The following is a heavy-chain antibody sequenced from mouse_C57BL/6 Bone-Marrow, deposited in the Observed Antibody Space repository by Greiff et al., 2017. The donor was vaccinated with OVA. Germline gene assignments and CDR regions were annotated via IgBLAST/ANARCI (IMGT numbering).Heavy chain of an antibody. CDR2: IDPENGDT. CDR1: GFNIKDDY. CDR3: TTPIGGFAY. V-gene: IGHV14-4*01. J-gene: IGHJ3*01. D-gene: IGHD3-1*01. Sequence: EVQLQQSGAELVRPGASVKLSCTASGFNIKDDYMHWVKQRPEQGLEWIGWIDPENGDTEYASKFQGKATITADTSSNTAYLQLSSLTSEDTAVYYCTTPIGGFAYWGQGTLVTVSA.